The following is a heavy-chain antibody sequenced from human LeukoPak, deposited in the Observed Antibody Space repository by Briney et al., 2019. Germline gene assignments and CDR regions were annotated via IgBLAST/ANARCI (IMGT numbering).Heavy chain of an antibody. J-gene: IGHJ4*02. D-gene: IGHD2-2*01. Sequence: ASVKVSCKASGYTFTSYYMHWVRQAPGQGLEWIGIINPSGGSTSYAQKFQGRVTMTRDTSTSTVYMELSSLRSEDTAVYYCARGPVVVPAALLYYFDYWGQGTLVTVSS. V-gene: IGHV1-46*01. CDR2: INPSGGST. CDR1: GYTFTSYY. CDR3: ARGPVVVPAALLYYFDY.